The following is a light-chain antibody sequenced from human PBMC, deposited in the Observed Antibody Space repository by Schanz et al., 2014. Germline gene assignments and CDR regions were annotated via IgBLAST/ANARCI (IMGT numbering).Light chain of an antibody. V-gene: IGLV2-8*01. CDR1: SSDVGAYNY. Sequence: QSALTQPPSASGSPGQSVTISCTGSSSDVGAYNYVSWYQQHPGKAPKLMIYEVNKRPSGVPDRFSGSKSGNTASLTISGLQAEDEADYHQKVFGGGTKLTVL. CDR2: EVN. J-gene: IGLJ3*02. CDR3: KV.